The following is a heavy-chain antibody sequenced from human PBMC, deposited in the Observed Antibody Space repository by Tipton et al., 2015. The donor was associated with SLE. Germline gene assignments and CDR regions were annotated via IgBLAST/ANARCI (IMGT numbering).Heavy chain of an antibody. D-gene: IGHD7-27*01. V-gene: IGHV3-23*01. CDR1: GFTFRNHA. Sequence: SLRLSCAASGFTFRNHALSWVRQAPGKGLEWVSSISTGGDTTYYADSVRGRFTISRDNSRNTLYLQMNSLRAEDTAVYYCARDLNWDYYFDYWGQGTLVTVSS. J-gene: IGHJ4*02. CDR2: ISTGGDTT. CDR3: ARDLNWDYYFDY.